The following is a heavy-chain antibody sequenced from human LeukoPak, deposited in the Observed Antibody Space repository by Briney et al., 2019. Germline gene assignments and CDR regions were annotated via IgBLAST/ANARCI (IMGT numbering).Heavy chain of an antibody. D-gene: IGHD6-6*01. V-gene: IGHV5-51*01. CDR1: GYNFTSYW. CDR3: ARLQPPTYSSSSASAFDI. CDR2: IYPGDSDT. J-gene: IGHJ3*02. Sequence: GESLKISCKASGYNFTSYWIDWVRQMPGKGLQWMGIIYPGDSDTRYSPSFQGQVTISADKSISTAYLQWGSLKASDTAMYYCARLQPPTYSSSSASAFDIWGQGTMVTVSS.